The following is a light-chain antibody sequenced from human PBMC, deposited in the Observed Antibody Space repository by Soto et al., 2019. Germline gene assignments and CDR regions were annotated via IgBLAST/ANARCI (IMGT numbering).Light chain of an antibody. V-gene: IGKV3-20*01. Sequence: EIVLTQSPDTLSLSPGERATLSCRASQSVISSYLAWYQQRPGQAPRLLIHGASTRATGIPDRFSGSGSGTDFTLTISSLQPEDFATYYCQQSYSTPITFGQGTRLEIK. CDR2: GAS. CDR1: QSVISSY. CDR3: QQSYSTPIT. J-gene: IGKJ5*01.